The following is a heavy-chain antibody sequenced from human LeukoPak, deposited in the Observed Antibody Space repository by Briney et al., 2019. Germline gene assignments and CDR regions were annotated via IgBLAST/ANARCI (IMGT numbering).Heavy chain of an antibody. V-gene: IGHV4-61*02. D-gene: IGHD3-22*01. Sequence: SETLSLTCTVSGGSISSGSYYWSWIRQPAGKGLEWIGRIYTSGTTHYNPSLKSRVTMSVDTSKNQFSLKLSSVTAADTAVYYCAGLVVVIRGDNAFDIWGQGTMVTVSS. CDR2: IYTSGTT. J-gene: IGHJ3*02. CDR3: AGLVVVIRGDNAFDI. CDR1: GGSISSGSYY.